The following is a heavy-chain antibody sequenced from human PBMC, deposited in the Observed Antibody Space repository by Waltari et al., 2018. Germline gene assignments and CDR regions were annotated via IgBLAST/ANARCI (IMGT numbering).Heavy chain of an antibody. CDR2: ISGSSSTI. Sequence: EVQLLESGGGLVQPGGSLRLSCAASGFTFSSYAMSWVRQAPGKGLEWVSAISGSSSTIYYADSVKGRFTISRDNAKNSLYLQMNSLRAEDTAVYYCARTVGATTDLFDYWGQGTLVIVSS. CDR1: GFTFSSYA. V-gene: IGHV3-48*04. J-gene: IGHJ4*02. CDR3: ARTVGATTDLFDY. D-gene: IGHD1-26*01.